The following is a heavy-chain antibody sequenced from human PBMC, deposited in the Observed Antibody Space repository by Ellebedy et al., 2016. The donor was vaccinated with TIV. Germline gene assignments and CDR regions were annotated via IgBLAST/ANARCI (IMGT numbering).Heavy chain of an antibody. D-gene: IGHD2-21*01. V-gene: IGHV3-21*01. Sequence: GGSLRLSXAASGFTFSSYAMSWVRQAPGKGLEWVSSISSSSSYIYYADSVKGRFTISRDNAKNTLHLQMNSLRAEDTAVYYCARDMGEGGFRNWFNPWGQGTLVTVSS. CDR2: ISSSSSYI. CDR3: ARDMGEGGFRNWFNP. CDR1: GFTFSSYA. J-gene: IGHJ5*02.